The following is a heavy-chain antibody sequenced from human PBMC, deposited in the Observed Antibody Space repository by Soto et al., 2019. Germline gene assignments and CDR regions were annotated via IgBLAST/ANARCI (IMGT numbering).Heavy chain of an antibody. J-gene: IGHJ4*02. V-gene: IGHV4-30-4*01. CDR3: ARVYGLGPHVFDY. CDR1: YGSFNTVVYY. CDR2: IHNGGTT. Sequence: PSETLSVTCTFSYGSFNTVVYYWSFIRQSPDKGLEWIGHIHNGGTTYNNPSLTSRVTISLDTSNNQFSLKLNSVTAADTAVYYCARVYGLGPHVFDYWGQGTLVTVSS. D-gene: IGHD3-10*01.